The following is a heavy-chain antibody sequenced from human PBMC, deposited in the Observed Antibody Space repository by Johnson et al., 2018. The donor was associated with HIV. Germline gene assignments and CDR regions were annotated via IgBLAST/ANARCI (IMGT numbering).Heavy chain of an antibody. CDR2: ISYDGSNK. D-gene: IGHD2/OR15-2a*01. J-gene: IGHJ3*02. CDR3: AKPPSMGADAFDI. CDR1: GFTFSSYG. Sequence: VQLVESGGGVVQPGRSLRLSCAASGFTFSSYGMHWVRQAPGKGLEWVAVISYDGSNKYYADSVKGRFTISRDNSKNTLYLQVTSLRAEDTAVYYCAKPPSMGADAFDIWGQGTMVTVSS. V-gene: IGHV3-30*18.